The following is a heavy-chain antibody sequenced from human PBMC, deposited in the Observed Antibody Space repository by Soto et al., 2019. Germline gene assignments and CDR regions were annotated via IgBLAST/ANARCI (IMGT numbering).Heavy chain of an antibody. CDR2: VSYDGDNE. CDR3: AADYCSGGSCYSFPNWFDP. J-gene: IGHJ5*02. CDR1: GFTFSNYA. Sequence: PGGSLRLSCAASGFTFSNYAMHWVRQAPGKGLEWVAIVSYDGDNEYYADSVRGRFFISRDNSRNTLYLQTSSLRSEDTAVYYCAADYCSGGSCYSFPNWFDPWGQGTLVTVSS. V-gene: IGHV3-30*03. D-gene: IGHD2-15*01.